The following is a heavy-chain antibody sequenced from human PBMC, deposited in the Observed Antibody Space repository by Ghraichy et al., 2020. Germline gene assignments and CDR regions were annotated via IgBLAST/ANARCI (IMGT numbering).Heavy chain of an antibody. Sequence: SCAASGFTFSSYTMSWVRQAPGKGLEWVSAISASGSSTYYADSVTGRFTISRDNSKNTLYLQMISLRAEDAAVYYCAKLGDCSTTDCYRDRWFDPWGQGTLVTVSS. CDR2: ISASGSST. J-gene: IGHJ5*02. D-gene: IGHD2-2*01. V-gene: IGHV3-23*01. CDR3: AKLGDCSTTDCYRDRWFDP. CDR1: GFTFSSYT.